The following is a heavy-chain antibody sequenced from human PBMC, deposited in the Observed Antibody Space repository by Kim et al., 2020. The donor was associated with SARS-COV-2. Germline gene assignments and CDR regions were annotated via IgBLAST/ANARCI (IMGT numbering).Heavy chain of an antibody. CDR1: GFTFSSYW. CDR3: ARLSSGWYSDY. J-gene: IGHJ4*02. D-gene: IGHD6-19*01. Sequence: GGSLRLSCAASGFTFSSYWMTWARQAPGKGLDGWGEIKQGGTEKYYLDSVKGRFTISRDDAKNSLYLQMNSLRAEDTAVYYCARLSSGWYSDYWGQGTLVTVSS. V-gene: IGHV3-7*03. CDR2: IKQGGTEK.